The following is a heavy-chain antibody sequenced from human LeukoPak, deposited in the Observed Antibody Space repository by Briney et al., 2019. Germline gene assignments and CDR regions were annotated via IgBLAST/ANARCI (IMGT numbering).Heavy chain of an antibody. Sequence: PSQTLSLTCTVSGGSISSGGYYWSWIRQPPGKGLEWIGYIYHSGSTYYNPSLMSRVTISVDRSKNQFSLKLSSVTAADTAVYYCASYYDSSGYSFDYWGQGTLVTVSS. J-gene: IGHJ4*02. CDR1: GGSISSGGYY. CDR3: ASYYDSSGYSFDY. V-gene: IGHV4-30-2*01. CDR2: IYHSGST. D-gene: IGHD3-22*01.